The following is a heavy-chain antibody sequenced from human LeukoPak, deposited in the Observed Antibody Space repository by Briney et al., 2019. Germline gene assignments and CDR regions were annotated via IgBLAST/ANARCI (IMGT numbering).Heavy chain of an antibody. CDR2: INPNSGGT. V-gene: IGHV1-2*06. Sequence: ASVKVSCKASGYTFTGYYMHWVRQAPGQGLEWMGRINPNSGGTNYAQKFQGRVTMTRDTSISTAYMELSRLRSDDTAVYYCARERVRGVIITGWLDPWGQGTLVTLSS. J-gene: IGHJ5*02. CDR1: GYTFTGYY. D-gene: IGHD3-10*01. CDR3: ARERVRGVIITGWLDP.